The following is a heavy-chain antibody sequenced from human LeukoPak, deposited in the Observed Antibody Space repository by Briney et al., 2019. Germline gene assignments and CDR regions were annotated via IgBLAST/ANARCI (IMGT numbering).Heavy chain of an antibody. CDR1: GYTFTGYY. V-gene: IGHV1-2*02. D-gene: IGHD6-13*01. J-gene: IGHJ5*02. CDR2: INPNSGGT. CDR3: AREGPAGIAAAGTRVNWFDP. Sequence: ASVKVSCKASGYTFTGYYMHWVRQAPGQGLEWMGWINPNSGGTNYAQKFQGRVTMTRDTSISTAYMEVSRLRSDDTAVYYCAREGPAGIAAAGTRVNWFDPWGQGTPVTVSS.